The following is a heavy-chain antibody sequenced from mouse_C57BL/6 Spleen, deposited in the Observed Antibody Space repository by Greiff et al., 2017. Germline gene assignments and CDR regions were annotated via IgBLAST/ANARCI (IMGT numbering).Heavy chain of an antibody. CDR3: ARGELLRFYAMDY. V-gene: IGHV1-19*01. CDR1: GYTFTDYY. CDR2: INPYNGGT. D-gene: IGHD1-1*01. J-gene: IGHJ4*01. Sequence: EVQLQESGPVLVKPGASVKMSCKASGYTFTDYYMNWVKQSHGKSLEWIGVINPYNGGTSYNQKFKGKATLTVDKSSSTAYMELNSLTSEDSAVYYCARGELLRFYAMDYWGQGTSVTVSS.